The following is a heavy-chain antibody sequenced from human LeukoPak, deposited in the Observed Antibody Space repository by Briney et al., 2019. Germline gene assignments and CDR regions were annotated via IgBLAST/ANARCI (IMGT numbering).Heavy chain of an antibody. V-gene: IGHV3-74*01. CDR1: GFTFSNYW. Sequence: GGSLRLSCAASGFTFSNYWMQWVRQAPGKGLVWVSRINNDGSSTIYADSVKGRFTISRDNAKNTLYLQMNSLRVEDAAVYYCARAPVTSCRGAYCYPFDYWGQGTLVTVSS. CDR3: ARAPVTSCRGAYCYPFDY. CDR2: INNDGSST. D-gene: IGHD2-21*01. J-gene: IGHJ4*02.